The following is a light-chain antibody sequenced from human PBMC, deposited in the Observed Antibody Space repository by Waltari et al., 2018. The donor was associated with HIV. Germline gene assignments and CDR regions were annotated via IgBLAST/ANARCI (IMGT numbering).Light chain of an antibody. CDR3: QQYYSTPRT. J-gene: IGKJ1*01. CDR1: PSVLYSSNNKNY. Sequence: DIVMTQAPDSLAVSLGERATINCQPRPSVLYSSNNKNYLAWYQQKPGQPPKLLIYWASTRESGVPDRFSGSGSGTDFTLTISSLQAEDVAVYYCQQYYSTPRTFGQGTKVEIK. V-gene: IGKV4-1*01. CDR2: WAS.